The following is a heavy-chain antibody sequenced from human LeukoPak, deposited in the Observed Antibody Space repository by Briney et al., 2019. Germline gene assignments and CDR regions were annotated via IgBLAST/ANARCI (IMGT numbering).Heavy chain of an antibody. V-gene: IGHV4-4*07. D-gene: IGHD1-26*01. Sequence: SETLSLTCTVSGDSIINDYWSWIRQPAGKGLEWTGRIYTSGNANYSPSLKSRVTMSLDTSKNQFSLKLSSVTAADTAFYYCARENSGTYIFDCWGQGTLVTVSS. CDR2: IYTSGNA. CDR3: ARENSGTYIFDC. J-gene: IGHJ4*02. CDR1: GDSIINDY.